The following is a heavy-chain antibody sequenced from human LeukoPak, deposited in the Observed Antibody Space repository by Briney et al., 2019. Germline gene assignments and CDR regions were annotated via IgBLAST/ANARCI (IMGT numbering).Heavy chain of an antibody. V-gene: IGHV3-48*01. CDR1: GFTFSSYS. J-gene: IGHJ4*02. CDR3: AGDNGLWASPPDY. D-gene: IGHD3-16*01. Sequence: PGGSLRLSCAASGFTFSSYSMNWVRQAPGKGLEWVSYITTSSNSIYADSVKGRFTISRDNAKSSLYLQMNSLRAEDTAVYYCAGDNGLWASPPDYWGQGTLVTVSS. CDR2: ITTSSNSI.